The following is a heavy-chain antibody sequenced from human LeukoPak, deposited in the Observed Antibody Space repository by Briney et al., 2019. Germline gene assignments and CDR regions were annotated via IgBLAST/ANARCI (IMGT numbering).Heavy chain of an antibody. CDR1: GGSINSYY. Sequence: PSETLSLTCTVSGGSINSYYWSWIRKPPGKGLEWVGYIYYSGNTNYNPSLKSRVTISVDTSKKQFSLKLSLVTAADTAVYYCARNGAAAGNYYYYGMDVWGQGTTLTVSS. CDR3: ARNGAAAGNYYYYGMDV. CDR2: IYYSGNT. V-gene: IGHV4-59*01. J-gene: IGHJ6*02. D-gene: IGHD6-13*01.